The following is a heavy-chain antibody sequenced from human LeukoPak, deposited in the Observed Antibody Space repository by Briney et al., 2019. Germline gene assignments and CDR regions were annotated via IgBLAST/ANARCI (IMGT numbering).Heavy chain of an antibody. CDR3: ARDRYYCTNGVCSNPFDY. CDR2: IKQDGSEK. V-gene: IGHV3-7*01. Sequence: GGSLRLSCAAFGFTFSRNWMSWVRQAPGKGLEWVANIKQDGSEKHYVDSVKGRFTISRDNAKNSLYLQMNSLRAEDTAVYYCARDRYYCTNGVCSNPFDYWGQGTLVTVSS. J-gene: IGHJ4*02. D-gene: IGHD2-8*01. CDR1: GFTFSRNW.